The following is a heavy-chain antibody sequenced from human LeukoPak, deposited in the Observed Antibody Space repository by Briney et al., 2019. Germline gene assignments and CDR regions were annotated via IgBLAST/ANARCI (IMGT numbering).Heavy chain of an antibody. CDR3: ARSGSYGGHFDN. CDR2: IYYSGTT. Sequence: SETLSLTCTVSGASISNYYCSWIGQSPGKGLEWIGYIYYSGTTNYNPSLKSRVTISVDTSKNQFSLKLTSVTAADTAVYYCARSGSYGGHFDNWGQGTLVTVSS. V-gene: IGHV4-59*08. J-gene: IGHJ4*02. CDR1: GASISNYY. D-gene: IGHD1-26*01.